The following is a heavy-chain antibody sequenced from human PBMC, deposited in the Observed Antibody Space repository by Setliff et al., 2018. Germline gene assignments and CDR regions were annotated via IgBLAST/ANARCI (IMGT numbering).Heavy chain of an antibody. D-gene: IGHD3-16*01. Sequence: SETLSLTCAVSGGSISSSNWWSWVRQPPGKGLEWIREIYHSGSPYYNPSLKSRVSISVDTSKNQFSLKLSSVTAADTAVYYCARAFGLQYYFDYWGQGTLVTVSS. CDR2: IYHSGSP. CDR1: GGSISSSNW. V-gene: IGHV4-4*02. CDR3: ARAFGLQYYFDY. J-gene: IGHJ4*02.